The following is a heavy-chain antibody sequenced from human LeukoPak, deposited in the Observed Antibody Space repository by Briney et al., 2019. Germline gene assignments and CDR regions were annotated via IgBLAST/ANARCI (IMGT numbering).Heavy chain of an antibody. CDR1: GYSFTTYW. D-gene: IGHD6-13*01. CDR2: IYPGDSDT. Sequence: AESLKISCKGSGYSFTTYWIGWVRQMPGKGLEWMGLIYPGDSDTRYSPSFQGQVTISADKSISTAYLQWSSLKASDTAMYYCARRASSSWHFDYWGQGNLVTVSS. J-gene: IGHJ4*02. CDR3: ARRASSSWHFDY. V-gene: IGHV5-51*01.